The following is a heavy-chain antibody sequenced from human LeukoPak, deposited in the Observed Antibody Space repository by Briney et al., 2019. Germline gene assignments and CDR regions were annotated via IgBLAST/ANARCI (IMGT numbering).Heavy chain of an antibody. J-gene: IGHJ4*02. D-gene: IGHD6-19*01. CDR1: GFTFIDYD. CDR3: ARGGIQVSGIDEFDY. CDR2: IGIRGDT. Sequence: PGGSLRLYCAASGFTFIDYDMQWVRQVIGKGLEWVSAIGIRGDTHYSGSVKGRFTISRENAESSLYLQMNSLRAEDTAVYYCARGGIQVSGIDEFDYWGQGTLVTVSS. V-gene: IGHV3-13*01.